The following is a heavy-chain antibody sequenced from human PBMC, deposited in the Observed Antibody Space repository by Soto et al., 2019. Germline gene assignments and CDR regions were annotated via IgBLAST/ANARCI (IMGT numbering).Heavy chain of an antibody. CDR1: GGSISSYY. D-gene: IGHD3-22*01. Sequence: SETLSLTCTVSGGSISSYYWSWIRQPPGKGLEWIGYIYYSGSTNYNPSLKSRVTISVDTSKNQFSLKLSSVTAADTAVYYCARHAGSDSSGYYYYYYGMDVWGQGTTVTVSS. CDR3: ARHAGSDSSGYYYYYYGMDV. J-gene: IGHJ6*02. CDR2: IYYSGST. V-gene: IGHV4-59*08.